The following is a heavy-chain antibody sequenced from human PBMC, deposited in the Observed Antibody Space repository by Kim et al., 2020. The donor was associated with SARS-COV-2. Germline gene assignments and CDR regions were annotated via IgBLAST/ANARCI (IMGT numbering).Heavy chain of an antibody. J-gene: IGHJ4*02. D-gene: IGHD5-12*01. V-gene: IGHV4-30-2*04. CDR3: ARTPLHQDGYNSPHFDY. Sequence: LKSRVTISVDTSKNQFSLKLSSVTAADTAVYYCARTPLHQDGYNSPHFDYWGQGTLVTVSS.